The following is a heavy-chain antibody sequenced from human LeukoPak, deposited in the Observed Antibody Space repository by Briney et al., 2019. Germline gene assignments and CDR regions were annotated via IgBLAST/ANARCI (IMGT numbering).Heavy chain of an antibody. CDR1: GFTFSSYA. CDR3: AKSYNGYESKPDY. J-gene: IGHJ4*02. CDR2: ISNSGGRT. D-gene: IGHD5-12*01. Sequence: GGSLRLSCAASGFTFSSYAMSWVRQAPGKGLEWVSSISNSGGRTFYTDSVKGRFTISRDNSKITPYLQMNSLRAEDTAVYYCAKSYNGYESKPDYWGQGTLVTVSS. V-gene: IGHV3-23*01.